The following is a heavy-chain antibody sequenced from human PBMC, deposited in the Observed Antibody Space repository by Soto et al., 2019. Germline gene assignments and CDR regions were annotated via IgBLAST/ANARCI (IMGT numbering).Heavy chain of an antibody. V-gene: IGHV1-69*13. CDR2: IIPIVETP. J-gene: IGHJ5*02. CDR3: ARLSRPNYYATSGFFKDNWFDP. CDR1: GGTFNSYD. D-gene: IGHD3-22*01. Sequence: SVKVSCKASGGTFNSYDINWVRQAPGQGLEWMGGIIPIVETPKYAQKFQGRVTITADESTNTVYMELSSLRSEDTAMYYCARLSRPNYYATSGFFKDNWFDPWGQGTLVTVSS.